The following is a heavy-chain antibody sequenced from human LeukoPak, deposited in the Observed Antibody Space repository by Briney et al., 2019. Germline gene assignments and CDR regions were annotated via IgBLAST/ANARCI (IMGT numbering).Heavy chain of an antibody. D-gene: IGHD2-21*01. Sequence: GGSLRLSCAASGFTFSTYALHWVRQVPGKGLEFVSAISSIGGTTYYANSVKGRFTISRDNSKNTLYLQMGSLKPEDTAVYYCARVGDNTAFDYWGQGTLVTVSS. J-gene: IGHJ4*02. CDR3: ARVGDNTAFDY. V-gene: IGHV3-64*01. CDR2: ISSIGGTT. CDR1: GFTFSTYA.